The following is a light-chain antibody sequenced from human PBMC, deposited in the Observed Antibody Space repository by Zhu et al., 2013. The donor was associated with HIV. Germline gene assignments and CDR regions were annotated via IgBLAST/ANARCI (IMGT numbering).Light chain of an antibody. CDR2: GAS. J-gene: IGKJ5*01. CDR1: QSVGTY. Sequence: EIVLTQSPATLSLSPGERATLSCRASQSVGTYLAWYQQRPGQSPRLLIYGASSRATGIPDRFSGSGSGTDFILTISRLEPEDFAVYYCQQYDASPIIFGQGTRLDIK. V-gene: IGKV3-20*01. CDR3: QQYDASPII.